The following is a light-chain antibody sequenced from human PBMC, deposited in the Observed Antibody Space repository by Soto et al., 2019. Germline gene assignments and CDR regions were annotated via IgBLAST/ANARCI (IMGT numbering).Light chain of an antibody. Sequence: EIVLTQSPATLSFSPGERATLSCRASQSVRSYLGWYQQKPGQAPRLLIYDTSNRATGIPARFSGSGSGTDYTLTISSLEPGDFAVYYCQHRSSWPLTFGGGPKVEIK. CDR2: DTS. CDR3: QHRSSWPLT. V-gene: IGKV3-11*01. J-gene: IGKJ4*01. CDR1: QSVRSY.